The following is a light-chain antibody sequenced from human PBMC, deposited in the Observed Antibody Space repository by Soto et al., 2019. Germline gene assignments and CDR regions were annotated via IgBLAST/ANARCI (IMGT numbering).Light chain of an antibody. Sequence: EIVMTQSPATLSVSPVERATLSGRASQSVSIKLAWYQQKPGQAPRLLIYDTSTRATGIPARFSGSGSGTEFTLTISSLQSEDFAVYYCQQYNNWPPITFGQGHDWRL. J-gene: IGKJ5*01. V-gene: IGKV3-15*01. CDR3: QQYNNWPPIT. CDR1: QSVSIK. CDR2: DTS.